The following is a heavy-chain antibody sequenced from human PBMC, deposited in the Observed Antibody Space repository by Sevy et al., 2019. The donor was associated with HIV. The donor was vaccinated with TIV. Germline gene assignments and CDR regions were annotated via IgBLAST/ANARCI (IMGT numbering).Heavy chain of an antibody. CDR1: GFPVSSNY. V-gene: IGHV3-66*01. CDR2: IYSDGST. J-gene: IGHJ4*02. D-gene: IGHD5-18*01. Sequence: GGSLRLSCAASGFPVSSNYMSWVRQAPGKGLEWVSVIYSDGSTYHADSVKGRFTISRGNFKNTRYLQMNSLRVEDTAVYYCARGKSGYGYGLDYWGQGTLVTVSS. CDR3: ARGKSGYGYGLDY.